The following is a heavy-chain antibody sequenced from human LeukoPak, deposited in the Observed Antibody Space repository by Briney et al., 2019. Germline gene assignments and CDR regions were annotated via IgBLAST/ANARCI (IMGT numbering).Heavy chain of an antibody. Sequence: SETLSLTXTVSGDSISSYYWTWIRQPPGKGLEWIGYIYYSGSTNYNPSLKSRVTISVDTSQNQFSLKLSSVTAADTAVYYCARDEDSAYGSGSYLSWGQGTLVTVSS. CDR2: IYYSGST. J-gene: IGHJ5*02. V-gene: IGHV4-59*01. CDR1: GDSISSYY. CDR3: ARDEDSAYGSGSYLS. D-gene: IGHD3-10*01.